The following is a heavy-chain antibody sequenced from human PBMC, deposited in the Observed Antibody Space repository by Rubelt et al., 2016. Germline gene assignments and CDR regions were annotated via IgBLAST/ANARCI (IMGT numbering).Heavy chain of an antibody. V-gene: IGHV3-30*04. CDR2: ISYDGSNK. Sequence: GLEWVAVISYDGSNKYYADSMKGRFTISRDNSKNTLYLQMNSLRAEDTAVYYCARALYCSGGSCYSGGGMDVWGQGTTVTVSS. J-gene: IGHJ6*02. D-gene: IGHD2-15*01. CDR3: ARALYCSGGSCYSGGGMDV.